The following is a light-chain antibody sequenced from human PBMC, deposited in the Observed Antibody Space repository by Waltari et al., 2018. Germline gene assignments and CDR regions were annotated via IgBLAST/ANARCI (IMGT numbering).Light chain of an antibody. Sequence: DIVATQSPGTLSLSPGERATLSCRASQSVTSTSVAWYQQKRGQAPRLLIYGASSRATGIPDMFSGSASGTDFTLTISRLEPEDVAVYYCQPHGSSRTFGQGTRVEIK. CDR1: QSVTSTS. J-gene: IGKJ1*01. CDR3: QPHGSSRT. CDR2: GAS. V-gene: IGKV3-20*01.